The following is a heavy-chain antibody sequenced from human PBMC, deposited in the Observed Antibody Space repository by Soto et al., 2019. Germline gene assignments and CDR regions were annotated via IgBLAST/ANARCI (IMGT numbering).Heavy chain of an antibody. J-gene: IGHJ5*02. CDR1: GFTFSSYA. Sequence: PGGSLRLSCAASGFTFSSYAMHWVRQAPGKGLEWVAVISYDGSNKYYADSVKGRFTISRDNSKNTLYLQMNSLRAEDTAVYYCARDNSVASGWFDPWGQGTLVTVSS. CDR3: ARDNSVASGWFDP. CDR2: ISYDGSNK. D-gene: IGHD2-15*01. V-gene: IGHV3-30-3*01.